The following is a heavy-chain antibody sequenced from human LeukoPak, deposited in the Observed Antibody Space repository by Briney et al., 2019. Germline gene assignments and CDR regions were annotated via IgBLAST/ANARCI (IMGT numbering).Heavy chain of an antibody. Sequence: PGESLRLSCAASGFTFSSYGMTWVRQAPGKGLEWVSSISRSGDSTYYADAVKGRFTISRDNSKNTLYLQMNSLRAEDTAVYFCAGPSSGYFDTWGQGTLVTVSS. V-gene: IGHV3-23*01. J-gene: IGHJ4*02. D-gene: IGHD3-22*01. CDR3: AGPSSGYFDT. CDR2: ISRSGDST. CDR1: GFTFSSYG.